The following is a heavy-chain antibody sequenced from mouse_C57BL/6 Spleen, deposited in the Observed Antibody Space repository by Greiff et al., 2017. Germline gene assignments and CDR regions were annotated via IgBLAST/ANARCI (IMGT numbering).Heavy chain of an antibody. J-gene: IGHJ4*01. V-gene: IGHV5-9*01. D-gene: IGHD1-1*01. Sequence: EVNLVESGGGLVKPGGSLKLSCAASGFTFSSYTMSWVRQTPEKRLEWVATISGGGGNTYYPDSVKGRFTISRDNAKNTLDLQMSSLRSEDTALYYCARHDNYGFYYAMDYWGQGTSVTVSS. CDR3: ARHDNYGFYYAMDY. CDR1: GFTFSSYT. CDR2: ISGGGGNT.